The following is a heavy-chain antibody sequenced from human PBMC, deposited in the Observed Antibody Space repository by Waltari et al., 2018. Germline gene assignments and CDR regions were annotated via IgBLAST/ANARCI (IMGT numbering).Heavy chain of an antibody. J-gene: IGHJ4*02. CDR1: GGSISSSSYY. CDR2: IYYSGST. CDR3: ARHNSSSVPIFDY. V-gene: IGHV4-39*07. D-gene: IGHD6-6*01. Sequence: QLQLQESGPGLVKPSETLSLPCPVSGGSISSSSYYLGLLRQPPGKGLEWIGSIYYSGSTYYNPSLKSRVTISVDTSKNQFSLKLSSVTAADTAVYYCARHNSSSVPIFDYWGQGTLVTVSS.